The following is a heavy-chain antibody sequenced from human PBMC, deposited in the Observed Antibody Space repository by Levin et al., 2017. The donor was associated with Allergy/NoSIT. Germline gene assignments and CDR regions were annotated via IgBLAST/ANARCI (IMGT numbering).Heavy chain of an antibody. CDR3: AKDSTMEVTRDWSFYL. D-gene: IGHD2-21*02. CDR2: ISGRGVNT. CDR1: VFIFRSYA. Sequence: CVDYVFIFRSYAISWVRQARGRGLEWVSGISGRGVNTYYAESVKGRFTVSRDNSKNTGSLQMNSLRVEDTAFYYCAKDSTMEVTRDWSFYLWGRGTLVTVSS. J-gene: IGHJ2*01. V-gene: IGHV3-23*01.